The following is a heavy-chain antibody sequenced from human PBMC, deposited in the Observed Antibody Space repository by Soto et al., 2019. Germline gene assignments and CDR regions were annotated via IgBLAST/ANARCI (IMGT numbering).Heavy chain of an antibody. J-gene: IGHJ4*02. CDR3: ARIEVRSAWYLYYFDY. D-gene: IGHD6-19*01. CDR1: GGSFSDYY. CDR2: ISHSGRT. V-gene: IGHV4-34*01. Sequence: SETLSLTCAVYGGSFSDYYWSWVRQSPGKGLEWIGEISHSGRTNYNPSLKSRVTMSVDTSKSQFSLQLSSVTAADTSVYYCARIEVRSAWYLYYFDYWGQGTLVTVSS.